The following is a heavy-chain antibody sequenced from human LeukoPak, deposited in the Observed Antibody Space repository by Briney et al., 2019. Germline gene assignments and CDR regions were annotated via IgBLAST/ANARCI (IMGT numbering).Heavy chain of an antibody. CDR3: ARGLTIFGVLLTQFDP. V-gene: IGHV4-30-4*01. Sequence: PSQTLSLTCTVSGGSISSGDYYWSWIRQPPGKGLEWIGYIYYSGSTNYNPSLKSRVTISVDTSKNQFSLKLSSVTAADTAVYYCARGLTIFGVLLTQFDPWGQGTLVTVSS. D-gene: IGHD3-3*01. CDR1: GGSISSGDYY. J-gene: IGHJ5*02. CDR2: IYYSGST.